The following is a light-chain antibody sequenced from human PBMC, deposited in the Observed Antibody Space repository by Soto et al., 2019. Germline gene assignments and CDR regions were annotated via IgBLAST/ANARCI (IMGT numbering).Light chain of an antibody. CDR1: QSVLYSSNNKNY. J-gene: IGKJ4*01. V-gene: IGKV4-1*01. CDR3: QQYYSTPLT. CDR2: WAS. Sequence: DIVMTQSPDSLAVSLGERATINCKSSQSVLYSSNNKNYLAWYQQKPGQPPKLLIYWASTRESGVPDRFSGSESGTDFTLTISSLPAEDVAVYYCQQYYSTPLTFGGGTKVEIK.